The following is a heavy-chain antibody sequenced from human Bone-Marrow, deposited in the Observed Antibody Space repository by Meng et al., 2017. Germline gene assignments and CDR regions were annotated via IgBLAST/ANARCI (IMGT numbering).Heavy chain of an antibody. CDR1: GDTFNSFT. D-gene: IGHD3-10*01. CDR2: IIPIFGTT. Sequence: SVKVSCKASGDTFNSFTFNWVRQAPGQGLEWMGGIIPIFGTTEYAQKFQGRVTITADESTSTAYMELSSLRSEDTAVYYCARATYGSGSYYNALYYYYYYGMDVWGQGTTVTVSS. J-gene: IGHJ6*02. V-gene: IGHV1-69*13. CDR3: ARATYGSGSYYNALYYYYYYGMDV.